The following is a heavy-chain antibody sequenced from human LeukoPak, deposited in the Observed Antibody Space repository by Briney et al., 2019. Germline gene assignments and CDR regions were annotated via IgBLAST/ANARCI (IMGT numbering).Heavy chain of an antibody. J-gene: IGHJ3*02. CDR2: ISGSGGST. Sequence: GGSLRLSCAASGFTFSSYAMSWVRQAPGKGLXXVSAISGSGGSTYYADSVKGRFTISRDNSKNTLYLQMNSLRAEDTAVYYCAKGPTAHDAFDIWGQGTMVTVSS. D-gene: IGHD4-17*01. V-gene: IGHV3-23*01. CDR1: GFTFSSYA. CDR3: AKGPTAHDAFDI.